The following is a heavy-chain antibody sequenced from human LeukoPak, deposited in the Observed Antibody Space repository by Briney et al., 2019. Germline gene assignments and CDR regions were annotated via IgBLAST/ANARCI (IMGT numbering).Heavy chain of an antibody. D-gene: IGHD5-18*01. CDR3: ARGTRGYSYGTAPFDY. Sequence: ESLKISCKGSGYSFTSYWIGWVRQMPGKGLEWMGIIYPGDSDTRYSPSFQGQVTISADKSISTAYLQWSSLKASDTAMYYCARGTRGYSYGTAPFDYWGQGTLVTASS. CDR1: GYSFTSYW. J-gene: IGHJ4*02. V-gene: IGHV5-51*01. CDR2: IYPGDSDT.